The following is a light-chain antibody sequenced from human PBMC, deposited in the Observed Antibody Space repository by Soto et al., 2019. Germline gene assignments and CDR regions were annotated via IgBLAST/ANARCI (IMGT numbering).Light chain of an antibody. CDR2: EVS. J-gene: IGLJ2*01. CDR3: SSYAGSNNFVV. V-gene: IGLV2-8*01. CDR1: SSDVGGYNH. Sequence: QSALTQPPSASGSPGQSVAISCTGTSSDVGGYNHVSWYQHHPGKAPKLMIYEVSKRPSGVPDRFSGSKSGNTASLTVSGIQAEDEADYYCSSYAGSNNFVVFGGGTKLTVL.